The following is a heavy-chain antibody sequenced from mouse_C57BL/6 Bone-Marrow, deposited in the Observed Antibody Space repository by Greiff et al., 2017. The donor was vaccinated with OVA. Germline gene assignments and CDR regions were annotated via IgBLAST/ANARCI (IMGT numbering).Heavy chain of an antibody. J-gene: IGHJ3*01. Sequence: QVQLKQSGAELARPGASVKLSCTASGYTFTSYGISWVKQRTGQGLEWIGEIYPRSGNTYYNEKFKGKATLTADKSSSTAYMELRSLTSEDSAVYFCARGGIYYGNYEGFAYWGQGTLVTVSA. CDR3: ARGGIYYGNYEGFAY. V-gene: IGHV1-81*01. CDR1: GYTFTSYG. CDR2: IYPRSGNT. D-gene: IGHD2-1*01.